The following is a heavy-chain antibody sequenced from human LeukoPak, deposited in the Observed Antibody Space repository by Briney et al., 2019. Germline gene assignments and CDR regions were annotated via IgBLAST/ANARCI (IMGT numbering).Heavy chain of an antibody. CDR3: ARGEIAARPIAEPSFDY. CDR2: ISYDGSNK. J-gene: IGHJ4*02. V-gene: IGHV3-30*01. CDR1: GFTFSSYA. D-gene: IGHD6-6*01. Sequence: GRSLTLPCAASGFTFSSYAMHWVRQAPGKGLEWVAVISYDGSNKYYADSVKGRFTISRDNSKNTLYLQMNSLRAEDTAVYYCARGEIAARPIAEPSFDYWGQGTLVTVSS.